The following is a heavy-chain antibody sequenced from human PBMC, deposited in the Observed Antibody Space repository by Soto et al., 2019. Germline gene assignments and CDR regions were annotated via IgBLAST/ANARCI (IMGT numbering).Heavy chain of an antibody. CDR3: ANHIAARDYYFDY. Sequence: GGSLRLSCAASGFTFSSYAMSWVRQAPGKGLEWVSAISGSGGSTYYADAVKGRFTISRDNSKNTLYLQMNSLRAEDTAVYYCANHIAARDYYFDYWGQGTLVTVSS. CDR1: GFTFSSYA. V-gene: IGHV3-23*01. D-gene: IGHD6-6*01. J-gene: IGHJ4*02. CDR2: ISGSGGST.